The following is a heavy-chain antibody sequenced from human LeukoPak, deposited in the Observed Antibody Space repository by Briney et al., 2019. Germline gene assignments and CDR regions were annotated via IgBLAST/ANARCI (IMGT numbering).Heavy chain of an antibody. CDR2: INHSGST. CDR1: GGSLSGYY. CDR3: ARAGYSSSWYVGFDY. D-gene: IGHD6-13*01. J-gene: IGHJ4*02. Sequence: PSETLSLTCAVYGGSLSGYYWSWIRQPPGKGLEWIGEINHSGSTNYNPSLKSRVTISVDTSKNQFSLKLSSVTAADTAVYYCARAGYSSSWYVGFDYWGQGTLVTVSS. V-gene: IGHV4-34*01.